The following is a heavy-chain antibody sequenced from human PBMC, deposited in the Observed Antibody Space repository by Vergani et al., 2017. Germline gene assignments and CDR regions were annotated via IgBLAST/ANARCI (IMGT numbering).Heavy chain of an antibody. CDR2: TIPIFGTA. Sequence: QVQLVQSGAEVKKPGSSVKVSCKASGGTFSSYAISWVRQAPGQRLEWMGRTIPIFGTANYAQKFQGRVTITADESTSTAYMELSSLRSEDTAVYYCASTYYDILTGLAYYYYGMDVWGQGTTVTVSS. CDR1: GGTFSSYA. CDR3: ASTYYDILTGLAYYYYGMDV. D-gene: IGHD3-9*01. V-gene: IGHV1-69*13. J-gene: IGHJ6*02.